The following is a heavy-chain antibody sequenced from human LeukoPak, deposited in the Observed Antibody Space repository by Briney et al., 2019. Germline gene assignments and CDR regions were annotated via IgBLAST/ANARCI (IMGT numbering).Heavy chain of an antibody. J-gene: IGHJ6*02. Sequence: GGSLRLSCTASGFSFRSFAMSWVRQAPGQGLEWVSSISGGGEDTYYADSVKGRFTISRDNSETTLYLQMNSLGADDTALYYCARTIARYTNTWLYYYYGLDVWGQGTTVTVSS. D-gene: IGHD6-13*01. V-gene: IGHV3-23*01. CDR1: GFSFRSFA. CDR3: ARTIARYTNTWLYYYYGLDV. CDR2: ISGGGEDT.